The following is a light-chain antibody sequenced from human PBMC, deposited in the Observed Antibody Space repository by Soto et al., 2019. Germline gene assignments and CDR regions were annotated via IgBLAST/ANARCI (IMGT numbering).Light chain of an antibody. Sequence: EIVMTQSPATLSVSPGERAALSCRASQTVSNNLAWYQQKPGQAPRLLIYGASTRATTVPARFSGSGSGAEFTLTICSLQSEDFAIYYCQQYDNWPLTSGQGTKVDIK. CDR2: GAS. V-gene: IGKV3-15*01. CDR1: QTVSNN. CDR3: QQYDNWPLT. J-gene: IGKJ2*01.